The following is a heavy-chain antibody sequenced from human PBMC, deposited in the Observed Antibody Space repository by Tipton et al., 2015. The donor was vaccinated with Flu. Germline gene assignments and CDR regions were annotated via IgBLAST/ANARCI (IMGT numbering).Heavy chain of an antibody. J-gene: IGHJ3*02. CDR3: ATLGNSGTDGFDI. CDR1: GFRFSNYW. V-gene: IGHV3-7*01. D-gene: IGHD5-12*01. CDR2: IKQDGSEK. Sequence: GSLRLSCAASGFRFSNYWLSWVRQTPGKGLEWVANIKQDGSEKYYVDSLKGRCTISRDNSKNTLYLQWNSLTTEDTAVYYCATLGNSGTDGFDIWGQGTMVTISS.